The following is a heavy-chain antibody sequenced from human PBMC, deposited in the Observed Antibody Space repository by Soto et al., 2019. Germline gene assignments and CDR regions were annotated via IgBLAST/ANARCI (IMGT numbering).Heavy chain of an antibody. D-gene: IGHD4-4*01. CDR3: ARGSNHFDY. J-gene: IGHJ4*02. CDR2: IFVTSTII. V-gene: IGHV3-48*04. Sequence: GGSLRLSCVASGFTFSDYSMVWVRQSPGKGLEWISYIFVTSTIIYYADSVKGRFTVSRDNAQNSLSLQMNSLRVEDTAVYYCARGSNHFDYWGQGTLVTVSS. CDR1: GFTFSDYS.